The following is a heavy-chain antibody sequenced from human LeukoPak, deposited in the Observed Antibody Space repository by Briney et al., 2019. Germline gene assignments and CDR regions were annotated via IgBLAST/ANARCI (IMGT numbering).Heavy chain of an antibody. D-gene: IGHD1-7*01. CDR2: INHSGST. J-gene: IGHJ4*02. Sequence: SETLSLTCAVYGGSFSGYYWSWIRQPPGKGLEWIGEINHSGSTNYSPSLKSRVTISVDTSKNQFSLKLSSVTAADTAVYYCARAGLSGTKYYFDYWGQGTLVTVSS. V-gene: IGHV4-34*01. CDR3: ARAGLSGTKYYFDY. CDR1: GGSFSGYY.